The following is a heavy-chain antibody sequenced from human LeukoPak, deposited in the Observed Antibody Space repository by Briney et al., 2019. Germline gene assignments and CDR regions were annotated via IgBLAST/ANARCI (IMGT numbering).Heavy chain of an antibody. CDR3: AGEDGCSSTSCYWGNWFDP. D-gene: IGHD2-2*01. CDR1: GFTFSSYW. CDR2: IKQDGSEK. V-gene: IGHV3-7*01. Sequence: GGSLRLSCAASGFTFSSYWMSWVRQAPGKGLEWVANIKQDGSEKYYVDSVKGRFTISRDNAKNSLYLQMNSLRAEDTAVYYCAGEDGCSSTSCYWGNWFDPWGQGTLITVSS. J-gene: IGHJ5*02.